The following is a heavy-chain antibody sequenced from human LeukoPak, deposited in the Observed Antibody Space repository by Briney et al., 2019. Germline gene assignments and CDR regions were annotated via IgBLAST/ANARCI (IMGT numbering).Heavy chain of an antibody. Sequence: PGGSLRLSCAASGFIVSSSYMNWVRQAPGKGLEWVSVIYSGGHTYHTDSVKGRFTISRDNSNNTLYLYMNSLRPDDTAVYYCARSTRDGYNHYHYYYMDVWGKGTTVTVSS. CDR3: ARSTRDGYNHYHYYYMDV. CDR2: IYSGGHT. D-gene: IGHD5-24*01. V-gene: IGHV3-53*01. CDR1: GFIVSSSY. J-gene: IGHJ6*03.